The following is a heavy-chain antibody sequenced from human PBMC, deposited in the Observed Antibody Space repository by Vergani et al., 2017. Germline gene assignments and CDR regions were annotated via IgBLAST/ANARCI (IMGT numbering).Heavy chain of an antibody. CDR2: IKQDGSEK. Sequence: EVQLVESGGGLVQPGGSLRLSCAASGFTFSSYWMSWVRQAPGKGLEWVANIKQDGSEKYYVDSVKGRFTISRDNAKNSLYLQMNSLRAEDTAVYYCAISHQITMIVVAPFDYWGQGTLVTVSS. CDR1: GFTFSSYW. J-gene: IGHJ4*02. CDR3: AISHQITMIVVAPFDY. D-gene: IGHD3-22*01. V-gene: IGHV3-7*01.